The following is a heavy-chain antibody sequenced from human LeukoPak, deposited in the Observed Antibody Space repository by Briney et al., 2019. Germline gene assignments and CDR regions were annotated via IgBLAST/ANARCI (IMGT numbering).Heavy chain of an antibody. Sequence: GGSLRLSCAASGFTFSSYWMHWVRQAPGKGLVWVSRINSDGSSTSYADSVKGRFTISRDNAKNTLYLQMNSLRAEDTAVYYCARKKEAVGYFDYWGQGTLVTVSS. V-gene: IGHV3-74*01. CDR2: INSDGSST. D-gene: IGHD6-19*01. J-gene: IGHJ4*02. CDR1: GFTFSSYW. CDR3: ARKKEAVGYFDY.